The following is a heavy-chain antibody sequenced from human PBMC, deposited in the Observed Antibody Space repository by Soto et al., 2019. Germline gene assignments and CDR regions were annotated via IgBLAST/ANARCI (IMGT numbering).Heavy chain of an antibody. CDR1: GGTFSSYA. J-gene: IGHJ4*02. CDR3: ARVSKVWGVTSYCFDY. CDR2: IIPIFGTA. Sequence: SVKVSCKASGGTFSSYAISWVRQAPGQGLEWMGGIIPIFGTANYAQKFQGRVTITADESTSTAYMELSSLRSEDTAVYYCARVSKVWGVTSYCFDYWGQGTLVTVSS. V-gene: IGHV1-69*13. D-gene: IGHD3-10*01.